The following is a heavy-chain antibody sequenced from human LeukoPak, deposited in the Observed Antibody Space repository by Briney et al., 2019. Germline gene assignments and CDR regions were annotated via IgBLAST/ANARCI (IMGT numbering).Heavy chain of an antibody. Sequence: PSETLSLTCTVSGGSISNSNYYWGWIRQPPGKGLEWIGNIYYSGSTYYNPSLKSRVTISVDTSKNQFSLKLSSVTAADTAVYYCARDRTDKGMDVWGQGTTVTVSS. CDR3: ARDRTDKGMDV. V-gene: IGHV4-39*07. CDR2: IYYSGST. J-gene: IGHJ6*02. D-gene: IGHD2-15*01. CDR1: GGSISNSNYY.